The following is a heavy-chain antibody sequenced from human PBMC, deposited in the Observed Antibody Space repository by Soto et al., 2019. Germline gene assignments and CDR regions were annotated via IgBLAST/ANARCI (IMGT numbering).Heavy chain of an antibody. J-gene: IGHJ6*03. Sequence: GGSLRLSCAASGFTFDDYAMHWVRQAPGKGLEWVSGISWNSGSIGYADSVKGRFTISRDNAKNSLYLQMNSLRAEDTALYYCAKDTYHRGPYYYYMDVWGKGTTVTVSS. D-gene: IGHD2-2*01. CDR2: ISWNSGSI. CDR3: AKDTYHRGPYYYYMDV. V-gene: IGHV3-9*01. CDR1: GFTFDDYA.